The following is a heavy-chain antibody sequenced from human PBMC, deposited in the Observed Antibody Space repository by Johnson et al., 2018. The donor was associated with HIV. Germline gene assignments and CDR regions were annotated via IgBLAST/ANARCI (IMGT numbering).Heavy chain of an antibody. D-gene: IGHD6-19*01. CDR3: ARGQWLILDAFDI. CDR2: ISYDGSNK. CDR1: GFTFSSYA. Sequence: QVQLVESGGGVVQPGRSLRLSCAASGFTFSSYAMHWVRQAPGQGLEWVAVISYDGSNKYYAASVKGRFTISRDNSKNTLYLQRNSLRAEDTAVYYCARGQWLILDAFDIWGQGTMVTVSS. V-gene: IGHV3-30-3*01. J-gene: IGHJ3*02.